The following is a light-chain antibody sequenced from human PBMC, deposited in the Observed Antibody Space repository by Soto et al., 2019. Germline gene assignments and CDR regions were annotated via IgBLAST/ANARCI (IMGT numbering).Light chain of an antibody. J-gene: IGLJ3*02. CDR1: TGAVTGGHY. CDR2: DTS. Sequence: QAVVTQEPSLTVSPGGTVTLTCGSNTGAVTGGHYPYWFQRKPGQAPWTLIYDTSNTHSWTPARFSGSLLGGKAALTLSGAQPEDEAEYYCLLSDGRARVFGGGTKVTVL. CDR3: LLSDGRARV. V-gene: IGLV7-46*01.